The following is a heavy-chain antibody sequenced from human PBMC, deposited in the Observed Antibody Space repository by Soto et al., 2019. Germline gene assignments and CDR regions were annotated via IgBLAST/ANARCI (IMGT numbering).Heavy chain of an antibody. J-gene: IGHJ4*02. CDR2: IYYSGST. D-gene: IGHD5-12*01. CDR1: GGSISSGGYY. Sequence: SETLSLTCTVSGGSISSGGYYWSWIRQHPGKGLEWIGYIYYSGSTYYNPSLKSRVTISVDTSKNQFSLKLSSVTAADTAVYYCAREGDRWLQSPNPFDYWGQGTLVTVSS. V-gene: IGHV4-31*03. CDR3: AREGDRWLQSPNPFDY.